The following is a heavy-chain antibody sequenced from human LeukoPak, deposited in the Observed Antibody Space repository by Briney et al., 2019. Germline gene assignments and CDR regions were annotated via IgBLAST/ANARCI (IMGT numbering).Heavy chain of an antibody. V-gene: IGHV3-66*01. CDR2: IYSGGST. D-gene: IGHD2-2*01. CDR3: ARGFQSLLWGYYYYGMDV. Sequence: GGSLRLSCAASGFTVSSNYMSCVRQAPGKGLEWVSVIYSGGSTYYADSVKGRFTISRDNSKNTLYLQMNSLRAEGTAVYYCARGFQSLLWGYYYYGMDVWGQGTTVTVSS. J-gene: IGHJ6*02. CDR1: GFTVSSNY.